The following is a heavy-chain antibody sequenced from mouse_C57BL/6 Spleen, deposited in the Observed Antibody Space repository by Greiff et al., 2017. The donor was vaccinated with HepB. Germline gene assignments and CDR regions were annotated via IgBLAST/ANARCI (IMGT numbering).Heavy chain of an antibody. D-gene: IGHD1-1*01. CDR1: GYTFTSYW. CDR2: IDPSDSYT. CDR3: ARPTVVGRGYAMGY. J-gene: IGHJ4*01. Sequence: QVQLQQPGAELVMPGASVKLSCKASGYTFTSYWMHWVKQRPGQGLEWIGEIDPSDSYTNYNQKFKGKSTLTVDKSSSTAYMQLSSLTSEDSAVYYCARPTVVGRGYAMGYWGQGTSVTVSS. V-gene: IGHV1-69*01.